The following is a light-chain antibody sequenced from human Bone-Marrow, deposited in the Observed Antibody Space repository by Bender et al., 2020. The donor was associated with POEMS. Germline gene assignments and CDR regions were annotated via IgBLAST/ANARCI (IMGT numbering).Light chain of an antibody. J-gene: IGLJ3*02. CDR1: SSKFGSYP. Sequence: QSVLTQPPSASGTPGQRLTISCSGSSSKFGSYPVNWYQQLPGAAPKLVIFNNSQRPSGVPDRFSGSNSGTSASLAISGLLSADEADFYCATWDDSLNGWVFGGGTKLTVL. V-gene: IGLV1-44*01. CDR3: ATWDDSLNGWV. CDR2: NNS.